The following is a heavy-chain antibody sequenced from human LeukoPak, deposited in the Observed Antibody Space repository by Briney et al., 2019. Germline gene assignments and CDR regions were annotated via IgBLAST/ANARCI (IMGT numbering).Heavy chain of an antibody. Sequence: SETLSLTCTVSGDSICSGGHFWSWIRQRPGKGLEWIGYIYYSGSTYYNPSLKSRVNISVDTSKNQFSLRLNSVTAADTAVYYCTRDGPRSSGYPDTWGQGTRVTVSS. CDR2: IYYSGST. CDR1: GDSICSGGHF. V-gene: IGHV4-31*03. CDR3: TRDGPRSSGYPDT. D-gene: IGHD3-22*01. J-gene: IGHJ5*02.